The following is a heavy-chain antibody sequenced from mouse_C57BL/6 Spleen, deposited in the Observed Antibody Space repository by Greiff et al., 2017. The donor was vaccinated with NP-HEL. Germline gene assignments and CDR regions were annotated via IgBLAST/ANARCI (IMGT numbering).Heavy chain of an antibody. V-gene: IGHV1-15*01. CDR2: IYPETGGT. J-gene: IGHJ2*01. Sequence: VQLVESGAELVKPGASVTLSCKASGYTFTDYEMHWVKQTPVHGLEWIGAIYPETGGTAYNQKFKGKAILTADKSSSTAYMELHSLTSEDSAVYYCTRSMMTPVVTTGYWGQGTNRTVS. D-gene: IGHD1-1*01. CDR1: GYTFTDYE. CDR3: TRSMMTPVVTTGY.